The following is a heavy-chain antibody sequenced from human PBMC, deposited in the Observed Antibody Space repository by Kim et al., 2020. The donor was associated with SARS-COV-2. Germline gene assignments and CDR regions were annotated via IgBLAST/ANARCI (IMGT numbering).Heavy chain of an antibody. Sequence: SETLSLTCTVSGGSISSSSYYWGWIRQPPGKGLEWIGSIYYSGSTYYNPSLKSRVTISVDTSKNQFSLKLSSVTAADTAVYYCAREGGSSSWSYYFDYWGQGTLVTVSS. CDR3: AREGGSSSWSYYFDY. D-gene: IGHD6-13*01. CDR1: GGSISSSSYY. CDR2: IYYSGST. V-gene: IGHV4-39*07. J-gene: IGHJ4*02.